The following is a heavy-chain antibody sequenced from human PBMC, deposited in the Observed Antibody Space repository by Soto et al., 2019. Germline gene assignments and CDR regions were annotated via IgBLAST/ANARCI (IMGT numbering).Heavy chain of an antibody. CDR1: GFTLSTYA. Sequence: EVELLESGGGLVQPGGSLRLSCAASGFTLSTYAMTWVRQAPGKGLEWVSAINSGGTTYHADTVKGRFTISRDNSKNTLYLQMNSLRAEYTAVYYCAKDLAVTTWGYFDCWGQGTLVTVSS. J-gene: IGHJ4*02. V-gene: IGHV3-23*01. CDR3: AKDLAVTTWGYFDC. D-gene: IGHD4-4*01. CDR2: INSGGTT.